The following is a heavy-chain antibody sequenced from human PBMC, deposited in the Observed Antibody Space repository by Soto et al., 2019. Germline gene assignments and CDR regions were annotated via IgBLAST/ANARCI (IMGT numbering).Heavy chain of an antibody. CDR1: GFILGKYW. Sequence: PGGSLRLSCAVSGFILGKYWMSWVRQVPGEGLEWVANIKEDGSEKYYVDSVKGRFTISRDNAKNSVYLQMNSLRVEDTAVYFCAREGSGYEQLDYWGQGTPVT. D-gene: IGHD5-12*01. CDR2: IKEDGSEK. CDR3: AREGSGYEQLDY. V-gene: IGHV3-7*03. J-gene: IGHJ4*02.